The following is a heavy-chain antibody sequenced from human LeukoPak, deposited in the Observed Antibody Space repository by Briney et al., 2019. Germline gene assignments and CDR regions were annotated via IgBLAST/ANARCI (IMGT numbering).Heavy chain of an antibody. V-gene: IGHV4-59*01. J-gene: IGHJ4*02. CDR2: IYYSGST. CDR1: GGSISSYY. Sequence: QPSETLSLTCTVSGGSISSYYWSWIRQPPGKGLEWIGYIYYSGSTNYNPSLKSRVTISVDTSKNQFSLKLSSVTAADTAVYYCARDRGGPNSSGWFDYWGQGTLVTVSS. CDR3: ARDRGGPNSSGWFDY. D-gene: IGHD6-19*01.